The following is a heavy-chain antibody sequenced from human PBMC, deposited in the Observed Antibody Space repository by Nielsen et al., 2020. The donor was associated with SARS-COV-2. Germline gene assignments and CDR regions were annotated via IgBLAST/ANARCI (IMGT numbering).Heavy chain of an antibody. Sequence: SETLSLTCIVSGGSISSGSHYWSWIRQAPGRGLEWIGCVSYNGNTNYNLSLKSRVSMSADTSKNQFSLKLTSLTAADTAIYYCAKTPTGFPNWFDTWGQGTLVTVSS. CDR3: AKTPTGFPNWFDT. V-gene: IGHV4-39*07. J-gene: IGHJ5*02. CDR2: VSYNGNT. D-gene: IGHD1-1*01. CDR1: GGSISSGSHY.